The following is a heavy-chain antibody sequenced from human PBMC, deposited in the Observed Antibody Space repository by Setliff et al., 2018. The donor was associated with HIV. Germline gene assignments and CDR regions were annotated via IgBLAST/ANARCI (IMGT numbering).Heavy chain of an antibody. Sequence: SETLSLTCTVSGGSISSYYWSWIRQPPGKGLERIGYIYYSGSTNYNPSLKSRVTISVDTSKNQFSLKLSSVTAADTAVYYCARVVPLRDSSGSIDYWGQGTLVTVSS. CDR2: IYYSGST. D-gene: IGHD6-19*01. CDR1: GGSISSYY. CDR3: ARVVPLRDSSGSIDY. J-gene: IGHJ4*02. V-gene: IGHV4-59*01.